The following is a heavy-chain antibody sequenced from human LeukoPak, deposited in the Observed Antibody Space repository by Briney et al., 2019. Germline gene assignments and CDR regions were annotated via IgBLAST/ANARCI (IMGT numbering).Heavy chain of an antibody. J-gene: IGHJ3*02. CDR1: GFTFSSYW. CDR2: IKQDGSEK. Sequence: GGSLRLSCAASGFTFSSYWMSWVRQAPGKGLEWVANIKQDGSEKYYVDSVKGRFTISRDNAKNLLYLQMNSLRAEDTAVYYCASSSGYRDDAFDIWGQGTMVTVSS. D-gene: IGHD3-22*01. V-gene: IGHV3-7*01. CDR3: ASSSGYRDDAFDI.